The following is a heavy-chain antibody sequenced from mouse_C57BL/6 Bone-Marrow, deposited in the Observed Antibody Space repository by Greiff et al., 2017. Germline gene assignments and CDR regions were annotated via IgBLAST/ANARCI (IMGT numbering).Heavy chain of an antibody. CDR3: ALYGNYGWFAY. Sequence: EVQVVESEGGLVQPGSSMKLSCTASGFTFSDYYMAWVRQVPEKGLEWVANINYDGSSTYYLDSLKSRFIISRDNAKNILYLQMSSLKSEDTATYYCALYGNYGWFAYWGQGTMVTVSA. CDR1: GFTFSDYY. V-gene: IGHV5-16*01. CDR2: INYDGSST. D-gene: IGHD2-1*01. J-gene: IGHJ3*01.